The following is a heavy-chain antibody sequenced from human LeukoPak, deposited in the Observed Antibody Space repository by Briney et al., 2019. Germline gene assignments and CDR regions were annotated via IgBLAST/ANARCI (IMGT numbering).Heavy chain of an antibody. V-gene: IGHV4-39*01. J-gene: IGHJ4*02. CDR2: IYYSGST. D-gene: IGHD6-6*01. CDR3: ARHRDSIAARHVFVY. Sequence: SETLSLTCTVSGGSISSSSYYWGWIRQPPGKGLEWIGSIYYSGSTYYNPSLKSRVTISVDTSKNQFSLKLSSVTAADTAVYYCARHRDSIAARHVFVYWGQGTLVTVSS. CDR1: GGSISSSSYY.